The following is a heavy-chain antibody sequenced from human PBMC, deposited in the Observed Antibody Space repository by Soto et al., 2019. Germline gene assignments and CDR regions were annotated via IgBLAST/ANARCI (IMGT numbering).Heavy chain of an antibody. Sequence: GGSLRLSCSASGFTFSNYAMHWVRQAPWKGLEYVSGISSNGVSRYYADSVKGRFDISRDNSKNTVYLQLSSLRGDDTAVYYCVKEPTISGTTGVGPWGQGTLVTVSS. D-gene: IGHD1-20*01. CDR1: GFTFSNYA. CDR3: VKEPTISGTTGVGP. V-gene: IGHV3-64D*06. J-gene: IGHJ5*02. CDR2: ISSNGVSR.